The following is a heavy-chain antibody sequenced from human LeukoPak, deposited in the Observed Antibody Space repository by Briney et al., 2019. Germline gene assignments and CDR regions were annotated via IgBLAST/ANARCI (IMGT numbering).Heavy chain of an antibody. CDR3: ARAGIAAAVTRIGYYYGMDV. Sequence: GGSLRLSCAASGFTFSDYYMSWIRQAPGKGLEWVSYISNSGSTIYYADSVKGRFAISRDSAKNSLFLQMNGLRAEDTAVYYCARAGIAAAVTRIGYYYGMDVWSQGTTVTVSS. D-gene: IGHD6-13*01. CDR2: ISNSGSTI. V-gene: IGHV3-11*01. J-gene: IGHJ6*02. CDR1: GFTFSDYY.